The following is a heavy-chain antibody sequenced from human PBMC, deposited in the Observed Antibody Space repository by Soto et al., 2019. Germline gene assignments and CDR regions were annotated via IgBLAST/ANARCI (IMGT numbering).Heavy chain of an antibody. V-gene: IGHV3-23*01. CDR3: AKGYCSSTSCSPGAFDI. CDR2: ISGSGGST. D-gene: IGHD2-2*01. CDR1: GFTFSSYA. J-gene: IGHJ3*02. Sequence: EVQLLESGGGLVQPGGSLRLSCAASGFTFSSYAMSWVRQAPGKGLEWVSAISGSGGSTYYADSVKGRFTISRDNSKNTLYLQMNSLRAEDTAVYYCAKGYCSSTSCSPGAFDIWGQGTMVTVSS.